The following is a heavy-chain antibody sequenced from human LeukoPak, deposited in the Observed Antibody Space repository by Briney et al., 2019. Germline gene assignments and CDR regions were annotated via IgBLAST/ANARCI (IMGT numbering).Heavy chain of an antibody. CDR3: ARGVAARPVPYYFDY. V-gene: IGHV1-69*05. D-gene: IGHD6-6*01. CDR2: IIPIFGTA. CDR1: GGTFSSYA. Sequence: SVKVSCKASGGTFSSYAISWVRQAPGQGLEWMGGIIPIFGTANYAQKFQGRVTITTDESTSTAYMELSSLRSEGTAVYYCARGVAARPVPYYFDYWGQGTLVTVSS. J-gene: IGHJ4*02.